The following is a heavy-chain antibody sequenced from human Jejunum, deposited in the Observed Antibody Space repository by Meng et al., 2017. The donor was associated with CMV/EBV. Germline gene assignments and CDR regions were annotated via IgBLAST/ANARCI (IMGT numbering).Heavy chain of an antibody. J-gene: IGHJ4*02. Sequence: EVQLVESGGALVQPGRSLRVCCSASGCTFSDSWMHWVRQAPGEGLEWISCIKIDGSITGHAASVRGRFSISRDNAKNTVYLQLNSLRADDTAVYYCARGNSGYGNFDYWGQGTLVTVSS. CDR1: GCTFSDSW. CDR3: ARGNSGYGNFDY. D-gene: IGHD5-12*01. CDR2: IKIDGSIT. V-gene: IGHV3-74*01.